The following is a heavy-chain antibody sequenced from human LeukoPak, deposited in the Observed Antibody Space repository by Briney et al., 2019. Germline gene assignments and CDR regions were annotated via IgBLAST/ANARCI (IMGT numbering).Heavy chain of an antibody. J-gene: IGHJ4*02. D-gene: IGHD2-15*01. V-gene: IGHV5-51*01. CDR2: IYPGDSDT. CDR1: GYSFTSYW. CDR3: ARHNRGVGSFDY. Sequence: GESLKISCKGSGYSFTSYWIGWVRQMPGKGLEWMVSIYPGDSDTRSRPSFQGQVTISADKSISTAYLQWSSLKASVTAMYYCARHNRGVGSFDYWGQGTLVTVSS.